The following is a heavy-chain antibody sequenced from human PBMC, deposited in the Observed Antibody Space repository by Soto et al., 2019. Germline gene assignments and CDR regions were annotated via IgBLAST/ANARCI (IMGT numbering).Heavy chain of an antibody. Sequence: QITLKESGPTLVKPTQTLTLTCTFSGFSLSTSEVGVGWIRQSPGKALEWLALIFWDDNKRFSPSLKSRLTITNDTAKNQVVLTVTNMDPVDTATYFCAHRQSPSGAFNIWGQGTMVSVSS. D-gene: IGHD3-10*01. V-gene: IGHV2-5*02. CDR1: GFSLSTSEVG. CDR2: IFWDDNK. J-gene: IGHJ3*02. CDR3: AHRQSPSGAFNI.